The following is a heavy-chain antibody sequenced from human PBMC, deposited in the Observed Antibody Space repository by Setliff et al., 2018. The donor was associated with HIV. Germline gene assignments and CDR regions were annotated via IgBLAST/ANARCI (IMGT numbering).Heavy chain of an antibody. CDR1: GFTFSSYG. Sequence: GGSLRLSCAASGFTFSSYGMHWVRQAPGKGLEWVAFIRYDGSNKYYADSVKGRFTISRDNSKNTPYLQMNSLRAEDTAVYYCAKDRYYDSSGSPFDYWGQGTLVTSPQ. CDR3: AKDRYYDSSGSPFDY. D-gene: IGHD3-22*01. J-gene: IGHJ4*02. V-gene: IGHV3-30*02. CDR2: IRYDGSNK.